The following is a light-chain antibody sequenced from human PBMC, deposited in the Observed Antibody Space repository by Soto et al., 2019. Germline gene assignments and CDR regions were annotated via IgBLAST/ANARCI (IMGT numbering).Light chain of an antibody. V-gene: IGLV2-14*01. CDR2: EVS. CDR3: SSYTSSSTLV. Sequence: QSALTQPASVSGSPGQSITISCTGTSRDVGGYSYVSWYQQHPGKAPKLMIYEVSNRPSGVSNRFSGSKSGNTASLTISGLQPEDEADYYCSSYTSSSTLVFGGGTKVTV. CDR1: SRDVGGYSY. J-gene: IGLJ2*01.